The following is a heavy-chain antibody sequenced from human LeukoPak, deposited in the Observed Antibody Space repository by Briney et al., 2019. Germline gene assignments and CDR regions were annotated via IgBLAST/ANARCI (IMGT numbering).Heavy chain of an antibody. CDR1: GFTFSSYA. D-gene: IGHD3-16*01. CDR3: ATYTHWVAGDV. V-gene: IGHV3-7*01. CDR2: VNPDGSAK. Sequence: GGSLRLSCAASGFTFSSYAMSWVRQAPGKGLEWVANVNPDGSAKDYVDSVRGRFTISRDNAGNSLFLQMSSLRAEDTAVYYCATYTHWVAGDVWGQGTTVTVSS. J-gene: IGHJ6*02.